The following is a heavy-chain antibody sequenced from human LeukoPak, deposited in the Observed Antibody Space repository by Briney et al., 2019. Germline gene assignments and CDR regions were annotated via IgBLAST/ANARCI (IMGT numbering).Heavy chain of an antibody. D-gene: IGHD3-16*01. Sequence: PGGSLRLSCAASGFNFSTHTMNWVRQAPGKGLEWVSSISKSSTYIYYTDSVKGRLTISRDNAKNSLYLQMNSLRAEDTAVYYCARDLFDFYTWGSYGSFDIWGQGTMVTVSS. CDR2: ISKSSTYI. CDR3: ARDLFDFYTWGSYGSFDI. CDR1: GFNFSTHT. J-gene: IGHJ3*02. V-gene: IGHV3-21*01.